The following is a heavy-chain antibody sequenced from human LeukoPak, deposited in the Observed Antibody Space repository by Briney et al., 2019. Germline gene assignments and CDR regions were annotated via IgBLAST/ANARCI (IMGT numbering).Heavy chain of an antibody. CDR3: ARDGSAGRFLEWLSLPYYFDY. J-gene: IGHJ4*02. Sequence: GGSLRLSCAASGFTFSSYWMSWVRQAPGKGLEWVANIKQDGSEKYYVDSVKGRFTISRDNAKNSLYLQMNSLRAEDTAVYYCARDGSAGRFLEWLSLPYYFDYWGQGTLVTVSS. CDR2: IKQDGSEK. D-gene: IGHD3-3*01. V-gene: IGHV3-7*01. CDR1: GFTFSSYW.